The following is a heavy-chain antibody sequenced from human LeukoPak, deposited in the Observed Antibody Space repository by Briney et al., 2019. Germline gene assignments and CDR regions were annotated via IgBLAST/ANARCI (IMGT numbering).Heavy chain of an antibody. V-gene: IGHV4-59*01. CDR1: GGSFSGYY. CDR2: IQYSGST. J-gene: IGHJ4*02. Sequence: SETLSLTCAVYGGSFSGYYWSWIRQPPGKGLEWIGYIQYSGSTNYNPSLKSRVTISVDTSKNQFSLKLTSVTAADTAVYYCARSVFTTSSHPYFCDFWGQGTLVTVSS. CDR3: ARSVFTTSSHPYFCDF. D-gene: IGHD3-22*01.